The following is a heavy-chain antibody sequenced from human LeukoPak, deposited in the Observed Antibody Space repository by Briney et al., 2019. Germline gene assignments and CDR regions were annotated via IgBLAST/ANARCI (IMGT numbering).Heavy chain of an antibody. Sequence: SQTLSLTCAISGDSVSSNSAAWNWTRQSPSRGLEWLGRTYYRSKWYNDYAVSVKSRITINPDTSKNQFSLQLNSVTPEDTAVYYCARGGTAAAGPRLDYCGQGTLVTVSS. CDR2: TYYRSKWYN. CDR3: ARGGTAAAGPRLDY. J-gene: IGHJ4*02. D-gene: IGHD6-13*01. CDR1: GDSVSSNSAA. V-gene: IGHV6-1*01.